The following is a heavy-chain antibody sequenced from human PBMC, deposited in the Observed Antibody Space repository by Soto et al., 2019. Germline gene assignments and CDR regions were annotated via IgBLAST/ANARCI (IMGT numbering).Heavy chain of an antibody. D-gene: IGHD6-19*01. CDR3: ARSSAGWYSFEY. V-gene: IGHV4-59*01. Sequence: QVQLQESGPGLVKPSETLSLTCTVSGGSISSNQWSWIRQPPGKALEWIGYIYHSGSTNYNPSLKSRVTISIDMSKNQFSLKLSSVTAADTAFYYCARSSAGWYSFEYWGQGTLVTVSS. CDR1: GGSISSNQ. J-gene: IGHJ4*02. CDR2: IYHSGST.